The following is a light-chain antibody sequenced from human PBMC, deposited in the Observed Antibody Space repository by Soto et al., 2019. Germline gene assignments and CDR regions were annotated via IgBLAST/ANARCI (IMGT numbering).Light chain of an antibody. Sequence: EIVLKQSPGTQSLSPGERATLSCRASQSVMSNYVAWYHQQPGQAPRLLIYGASTRATGIPARFSGSGSGTEFTLTISSLQSEDFEIYYCQQYNNWPITFGQGTRLEI. CDR2: GAS. CDR3: QQYNNWPIT. V-gene: IGKV3-15*01. CDR1: QSVMSN. J-gene: IGKJ5*01.